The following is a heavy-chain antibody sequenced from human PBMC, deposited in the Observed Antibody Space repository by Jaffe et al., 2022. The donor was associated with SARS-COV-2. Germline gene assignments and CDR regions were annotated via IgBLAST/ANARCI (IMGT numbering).Heavy chain of an antibody. CDR3: ALIMITFGGVIGTAFDI. V-gene: IGHV1-3*01. Sequence: QVQLVQSGAEVKKPGASVKVSCKASGYTFTSYAMHWVRQAPGQRLEWMGWINAGNGNTKYSQKFQGRVTITRDTSASTAYMELSSLRSEDTAVYYCALIMITFGGVIGTAFDIWGQGTMVTVSS. CDR1: GYTFTSYA. D-gene: IGHD3-16*02. J-gene: IGHJ3*02. CDR2: INAGNGNT.